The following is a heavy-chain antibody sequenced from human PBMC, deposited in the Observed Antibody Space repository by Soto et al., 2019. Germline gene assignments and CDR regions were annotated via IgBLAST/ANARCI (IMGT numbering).Heavy chain of an antibody. Sequence: SETLSLTCTVSGGSISSGGYYWSWIRHHPGKGLEWIGYIYYSGSTYYNPSLKSRVTISVDTSKNQFSLKLSSVAAADTAVYYCARDWEEVPAAPHFDYWGQGTLVTVSS. CDR1: GGSISSGGYY. J-gene: IGHJ4*02. V-gene: IGHV4-31*03. D-gene: IGHD2-2*01. CDR3: ARDWEEVPAAPHFDY. CDR2: IYYSGST.